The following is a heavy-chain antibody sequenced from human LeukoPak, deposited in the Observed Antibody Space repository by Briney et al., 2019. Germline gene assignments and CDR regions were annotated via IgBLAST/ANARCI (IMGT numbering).Heavy chain of an antibody. J-gene: IGHJ4*02. CDR3: ARDLEAANTYYFDY. CDR1: GFTFSSYS. CDR2: ISSSSRTT. V-gene: IGHV3-48*02. Sequence: GGSLRLSCAASGFTFSSYSMNWVRQAPGKGLEWVSYISSSSRTTYYADSVKGRFTISRDNSKNTVYLQVNSLRDEDTAVYYCARDLEAANTYYFDYWGQGTMVTVSS. D-gene: IGHD6-13*01.